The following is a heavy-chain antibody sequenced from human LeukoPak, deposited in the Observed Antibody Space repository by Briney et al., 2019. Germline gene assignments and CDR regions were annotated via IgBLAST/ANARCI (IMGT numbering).Heavy chain of an antibody. Sequence: PGGSLRLSCAASGFTFSSYGMHWVRQAPGKGLEWVAVISYDGSNKYYADSVKGRFTISRDNSKNTLYLQMNSLRAEDTAVYYCAKVPGSDDAFDIWGQGTMVTVSS. V-gene: IGHV3-30*18. CDR1: GFTFSSYG. CDR3: AKVPGSDDAFDI. CDR2: ISYDGSNK. J-gene: IGHJ3*02.